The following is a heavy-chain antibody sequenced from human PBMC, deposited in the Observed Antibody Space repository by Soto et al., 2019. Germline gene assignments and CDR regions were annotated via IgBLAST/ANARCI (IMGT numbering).Heavy chain of an antibody. CDR3: AHTPLRDYYGSGSRYPWDLNYYYYYGMDV. J-gene: IGHJ6*02. V-gene: IGHV2-5*01. Sequence: ESGPTLVNPTQTLTLTCTFPGFSLSTSGVGVGWIRQPPGKALEWLALIYWNDDKRYSPSLKSRLTITKNTSKNQVVLTMTNMDPVDTATYYCAHTPLRDYYGSGSRYPWDLNYYYYYGMDVWGQGTTVTVSS. CDR1: GFSLSTSGVG. D-gene: IGHD3-10*01. CDR2: IYWNDDK.